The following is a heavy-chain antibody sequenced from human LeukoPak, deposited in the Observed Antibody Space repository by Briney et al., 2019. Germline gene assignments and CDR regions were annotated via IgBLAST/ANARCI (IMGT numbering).Heavy chain of an antibody. Sequence: GGSLRLSCAASGFTFSNYAMNWVRQAPGKALEWVAVLIGSSGATDYADSVKGRFTISRDNSKNTLFLQMNSLRAEDTAIYYCAKGAYDYIEIAYFDYWGQGALVTVSS. D-gene: IGHD5-12*01. CDR3: AKGAYDYIEIAYFDY. CDR1: GFTFSNYA. V-gene: IGHV3-23*01. CDR2: LIGSSGAT. J-gene: IGHJ4*02.